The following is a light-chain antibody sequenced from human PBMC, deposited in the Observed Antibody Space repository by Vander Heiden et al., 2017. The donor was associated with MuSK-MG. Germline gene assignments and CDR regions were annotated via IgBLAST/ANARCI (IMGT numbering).Light chain of an antibody. CDR3: LQDDDLPHT. CDR2: DAS. V-gene: IGKV1-33*01. J-gene: IGKJ4*01. Sequence: DIQMTQSPSSLSASVGDRVTITCQASQDISNYLNWYQQKPGKAPKLLIYDASNLETAVPSRFSGSGSGTDFTFTISILQPEDIATYYCLQDDDLPHTFRGWTRVGI. CDR1: QDISNY.